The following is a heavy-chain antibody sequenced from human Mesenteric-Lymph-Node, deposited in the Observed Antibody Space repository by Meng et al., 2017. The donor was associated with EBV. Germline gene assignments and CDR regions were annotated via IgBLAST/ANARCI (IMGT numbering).Heavy chain of an antibody. D-gene: IGHD4-17*01. J-gene: IGHJ5*02. CDR3: ASRFGDNNNWFGP. CDR1: GGSVSSGGYS. Sequence: QWHLEESGSGLVKPSPTLSLTCAGSGGSVSSGGYSRRGIRHPPGKRVEWIGYFYHTGTNYYTPPLNRGVILSIDTYNHFFPKLLSSAAAADTVVYFCASRFGDNNNWFGPWGQGTLVTVSS. CDR2: FYHTGTN. V-gene: IGHV4-30-2*01.